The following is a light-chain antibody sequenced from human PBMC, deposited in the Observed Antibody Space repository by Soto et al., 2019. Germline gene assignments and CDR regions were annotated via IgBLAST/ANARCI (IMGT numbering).Light chain of an antibody. Sequence: ENVLTQSPVTLSLSPGERATLSCRASQSLSSSYLAWYQQKPGQAPRLLIYGASSRATGIPDRFSGSGSGTDFTLTISRLEPEDFAVYYCQQYGSSPPTFGQGTKVDI. V-gene: IGKV3-20*01. J-gene: IGKJ1*01. CDR1: QSLSSSY. CDR3: QQYGSSPPT. CDR2: GAS.